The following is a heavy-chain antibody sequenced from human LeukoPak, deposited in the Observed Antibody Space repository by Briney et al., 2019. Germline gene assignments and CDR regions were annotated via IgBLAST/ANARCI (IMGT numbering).Heavy chain of an antibody. CDR2: VSYDGGSK. Sequence: PGGSLRLSCAASGFTFRSYWMHWVRQGPGKGLEWVALVSYDGGSKYYADSVKGRITISRDNSKNTLHLQMNSLRTEDTAVYYCARVKGGIAAAGNYFDYWGQGTLVTVSS. J-gene: IGHJ4*02. CDR3: ARVKGGIAAAGNYFDY. V-gene: IGHV3-30-3*01. D-gene: IGHD6-13*01. CDR1: GFTFRSYW.